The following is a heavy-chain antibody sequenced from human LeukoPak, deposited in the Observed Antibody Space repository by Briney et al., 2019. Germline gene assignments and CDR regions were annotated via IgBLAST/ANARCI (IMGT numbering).Heavy chain of an antibody. CDR2: IYPGDSDT. CDR1: GYGFTSYW. D-gene: IGHD3-22*01. Sequence: GEXXKISFKGSGYGFTSYWIGWVRQMPGKGVEWMGIIYPGDSDTRYSPSFQGEVTISDDKSISNDYLKWRSREGWDNARDYCARPRYYYDSSGYRQIYYFDYWGQGTLVTVSS. CDR3: ARPRYYYDSSGYRQIYYFDY. V-gene: IGHV5-51*01. J-gene: IGHJ4*02.